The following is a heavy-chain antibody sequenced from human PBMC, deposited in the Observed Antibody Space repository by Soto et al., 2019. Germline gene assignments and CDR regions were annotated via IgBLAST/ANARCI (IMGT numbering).Heavy chain of an antibody. J-gene: IGHJ3*02. CDR2: INYSGST. Sequence: QVQLQESGPGLVKPSETLSLTCTVSGGSISSYYWSWIRQPPGKGLEWMGYINYSGSTNYNPSLRSRDTILVDTSKIQLSLKLSSVNAAETAVYYCARVLPNCSIDCCCSDAFDIWGQGTMVTVSS. CDR1: GGSISSYY. V-gene: IGHV4-59*01. CDR3: ARVLPNCSIDCCCSDAFDI. D-gene: IGHD2-15*01.